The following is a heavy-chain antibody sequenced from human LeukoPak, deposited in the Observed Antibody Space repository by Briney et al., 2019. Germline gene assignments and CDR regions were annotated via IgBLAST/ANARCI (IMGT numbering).Heavy chain of an antibody. Sequence: GGSLGLSCAASGFSFSSYWMAWVRQAPGKGLEWVANIKPDGSEKKYGDSVKGRFTISRDNAKNSVYLQMSSLRAEDTAVYYCARDLSGSYPFDYWGQGTLVTVSS. J-gene: IGHJ4*02. V-gene: IGHV3-7*03. CDR3: ARDLSGSYPFDY. CDR1: GFSFSSYW. D-gene: IGHD1-26*01. CDR2: IKPDGSEK.